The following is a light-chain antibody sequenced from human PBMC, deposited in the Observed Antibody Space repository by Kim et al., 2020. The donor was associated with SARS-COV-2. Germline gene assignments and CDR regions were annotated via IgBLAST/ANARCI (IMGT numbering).Light chain of an antibody. V-gene: IGLV1-47*01. CDR1: TSNIGSNY. J-gene: IGLJ3*02. CDR2: TNN. CDR3: ATWDDRLSGPV. Sequence: QSVLTQPPSASGTPGQRVTISCSGSTSNIGSNYVYWFQQLPGTAPKLLIYTNNQRPSRVPDRFSGSKSGTSASLAIGGLRSEDEADYHCATWDDRLSGPVFGGGPQLTVL.